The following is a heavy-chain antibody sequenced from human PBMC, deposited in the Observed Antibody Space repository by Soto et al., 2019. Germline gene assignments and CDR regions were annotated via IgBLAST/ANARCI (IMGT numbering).Heavy chain of an antibody. CDR2: ILVSGST. J-gene: IGHJ4*02. CDR3: ERDKEARRAMAYIYFDY. V-gene: IGHV3-11*01. CDR1: GFICSDYD. Sequence: PGGSLRLSCAVSGFICSDYDMSWVRQAPGKGLEWVSTILVSGSTHYEDSVRGRFTISRDNAKNSLYLQMNSLRAEDTAVYYCERDKEARRAMAYIYFDYWGQGTLVTVSS. D-gene: IGHD5-18*01.